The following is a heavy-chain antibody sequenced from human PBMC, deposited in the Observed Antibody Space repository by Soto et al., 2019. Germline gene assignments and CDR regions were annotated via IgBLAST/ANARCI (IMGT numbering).Heavy chain of an antibody. CDR2: ILGGGNSRP. CDR1: GFTFSNYS. Sequence: GGSLRLSCVASGFTFSNYSISWVRQAPWKGLEWVSLILGGGNSRPYYGDSVKGRFTISRDNSKNTLYLQMNSLRVEDTAVYYCVRGNGALGQGTLLTVYS. J-gene: IGHJ5*02. V-gene: IGHV3-23*03. CDR3: VRGNGA.